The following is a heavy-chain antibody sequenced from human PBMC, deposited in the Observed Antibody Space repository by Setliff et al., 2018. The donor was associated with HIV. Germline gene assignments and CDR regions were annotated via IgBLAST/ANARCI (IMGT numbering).Heavy chain of an antibody. V-gene: IGHV1-2*02. CDR2: ITPNGDGT. J-gene: IGHJ4*02. D-gene: IGHD3-3*01. CDR1: ADIFNAYY. Sequence: GASVKVSCKASADIFNAYYIHWVRQAPGQGLEWMGWITPNGDGTNYPQKFEGRVTLTRDTSIATAYMELRSLTSDDTAVYYCARVADRNYDFWSAYEYWGQGTLVTVSS. CDR3: ARVADRNYDFWSAYEY.